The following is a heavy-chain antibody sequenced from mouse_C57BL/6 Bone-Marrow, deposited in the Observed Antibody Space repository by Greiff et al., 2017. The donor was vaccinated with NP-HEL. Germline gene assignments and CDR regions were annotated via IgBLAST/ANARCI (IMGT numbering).Heavy chain of an antibody. Sequence: EVKLMESGGGLVKPGGSLKLSCAASGFTFSSYAMSWVRQTPEKRLEWVATISDGGSYTYYPDNVKGRFTISRDNAKNNLYLQMSHLKSEDTAMYYCARGGVDGLEHWGQGTSVTVSS. CDR1: GFTFSSYA. J-gene: IGHJ4*01. CDR2: ISDGGSYT. D-gene: IGHD2-3*01. CDR3: ARGGVDGLEH. V-gene: IGHV5-4*03.